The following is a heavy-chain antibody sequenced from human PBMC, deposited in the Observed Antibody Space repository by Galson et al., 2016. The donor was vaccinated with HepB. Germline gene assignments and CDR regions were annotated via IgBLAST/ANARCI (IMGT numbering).Heavy chain of an antibody. CDR2: IYATGST. V-gene: IGHV4-61*02. D-gene: IGHD4-17*01. CDR1: GGSISSGGYY. Sequence: TLSLTCIVSGGSISSGGYYWSWIRQPAGKGLKWIGRIYATGSTNYNPSLKSRVTLAVDTSDNQFSLRLSSVTATDTAVYCCARGDDYGHQTCHENWGRGTLVTVSS. J-gene: IGHJ4*01. CDR3: ARGDDYGHQTCHEN.